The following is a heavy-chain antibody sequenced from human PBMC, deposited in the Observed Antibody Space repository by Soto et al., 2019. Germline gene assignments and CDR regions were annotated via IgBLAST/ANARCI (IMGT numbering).Heavy chain of an antibody. CDR1: GYSFTSYW. CDR2: IYPGDSDT. Sequence: PGESLKISCKGSGYSFTSYWIGWVRQMPGKGLEWMGIIYPGDSDTRYSPSFQGQVTISADKSISTAYLQWSSPKASDTAIYYCARHDSPSVIYYYYGMDVWGKGTTVTVSS. V-gene: IGHV5-51*01. J-gene: IGHJ6*04. CDR3: ARHDSPSVIYYYYGMDV. D-gene: IGHD2-15*01.